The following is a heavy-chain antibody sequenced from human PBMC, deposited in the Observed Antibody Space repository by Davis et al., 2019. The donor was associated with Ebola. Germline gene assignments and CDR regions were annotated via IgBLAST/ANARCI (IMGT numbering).Heavy chain of an antibody. D-gene: IGHD3-22*01. CDR1: GFTVSSNY. CDR3: ARYIPQVVITQADAFDI. Sequence: PGGSLRLSCAASGFTVSSNYMSWVRQAPGKGLEWVSVIYSGGSTYYADSVKGRFTISRHNSKNTLYLQMNSLRAEDTAVYYCARYIPQVVITQADAFDIWGQGTMVTVSS. J-gene: IGHJ3*02. V-gene: IGHV3-53*04. CDR2: IYSGGST.